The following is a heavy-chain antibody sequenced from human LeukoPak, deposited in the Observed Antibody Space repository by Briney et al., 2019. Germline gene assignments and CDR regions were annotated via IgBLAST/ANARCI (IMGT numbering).Heavy chain of an antibody. Sequence: SETVSLPCTVSGGSISSYYWSWIRQPPGKGLEWIGYIYYSGSTNYNPSLKSRVTISVDTSKNQFSLKLSSATAADTAVYYCARVDSSSSVYAFDIWGQGTMVTVSS. CDR1: GGSISSYY. J-gene: IGHJ3*02. CDR2: IYYSGST. D-gene: IGHD6-6*01. CDR3: ARVDSSSSVYAFDI. V-gene: IGHV4-59*01.